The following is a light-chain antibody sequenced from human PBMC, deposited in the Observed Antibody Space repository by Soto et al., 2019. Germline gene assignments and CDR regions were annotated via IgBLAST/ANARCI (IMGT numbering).Light chain of an antibody. CDR3: SSYTSISTLYV. V-gene: IGLV2-14*02. CDR1: SSDFGSYNL. Sequence: QSALTQPASVSGSPGQSITISCTGTSSDFGSYNLVSWYQQHPGKAPKLLIYEVSHRPSGVSNRFSGSKSDNTASLTISGLQAEDEADYYCSSYTSISTLYVFGTGTKLTVL. CDR2: EVS. J-gene: IGLJ1*01.